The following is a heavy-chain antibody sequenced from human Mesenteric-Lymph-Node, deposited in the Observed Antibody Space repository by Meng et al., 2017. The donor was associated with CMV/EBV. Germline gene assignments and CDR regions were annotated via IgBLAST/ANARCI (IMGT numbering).Heavy chain of an antibody. CDR1: FTFSSYS. CDR2: ISSSSSYI. J-gene: IGHJ4*02. CDR3: ARDSYDFWSGYLLYFDY. D-gene: IGHD3-3*01. Sequence: FTFSSYSMNWVRQAPGKGLEWVSSISSSSSYIYYADSVKGRFTISRDNAKNSLYLQMNSLRAEDTAVYYCARDSYDFWSGYLLYFDYWGQGTLVTVSS. V-gene: IGHV3-21*01.